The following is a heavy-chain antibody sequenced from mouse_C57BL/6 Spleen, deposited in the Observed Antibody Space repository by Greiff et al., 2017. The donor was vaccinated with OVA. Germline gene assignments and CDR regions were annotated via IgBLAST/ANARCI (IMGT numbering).Heavy chain of an antibody. CDR3: ARGYDYDGAMDY. CDR2: IHPNSGST. CDR1: GYTFTSYW. V-gene: IGHV1-64*01. Sequence: QVQLQQSGAELVKPGASVKLSCKASGYTFTSYWMHWVKQRPGQGLEWIGMIHPNSGSTNYNEKFKSKATLTVDKSSSTAYMQLSSLTSEDSAVYYCARGYDYDGAMDYWGQGTSVTVSS. J-gene: IGHJ4*01. D-gene: IGHD2-4*01.